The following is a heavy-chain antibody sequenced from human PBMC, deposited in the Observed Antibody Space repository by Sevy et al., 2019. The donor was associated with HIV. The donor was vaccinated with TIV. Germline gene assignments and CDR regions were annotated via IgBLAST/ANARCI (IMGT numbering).Heavy chain of an antibody. CDR3: AKERGGYNYDSSGLFDY. CDR1: GFTFSSYA. V-gene: IGHV3-23*01. D-gene: IGHD3-22*01. Sequence: GGYLRLSCAASGFTFSSYAMTWVRQAPGKGLERVSGISGSGYSTYYADSVKGRFTISRDNSKNTLYLQMNSLRAEDTAVYYCAKERGGYNYDSSGLFDYWGQGTLVTVSS. CDR2: ISGSGYST. J-gene: IGHJ4*02.